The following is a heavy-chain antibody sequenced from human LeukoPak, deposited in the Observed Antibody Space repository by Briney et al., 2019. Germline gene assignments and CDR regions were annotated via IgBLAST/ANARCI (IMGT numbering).Heavy chain of an antibody. CDR1: GYSFTNYW. CDR3: ARHRLVGLFDAFHI. Sequence: GESLKISCKGSGYSFTNYWVGWVHQMPGKGLEWMGIIYPGDSDTRYSPSFQGQVTISADKSISTAFLQWSSLKASDTAMYYCARHRLVGLFDAFHIWGQGTMVTVSS. V-gene: IGHV5-51*07. J-gene: IGHJ3*02. CDR2: IYPGDSDT. D-gene: IGHD2/OR15-2a*01.